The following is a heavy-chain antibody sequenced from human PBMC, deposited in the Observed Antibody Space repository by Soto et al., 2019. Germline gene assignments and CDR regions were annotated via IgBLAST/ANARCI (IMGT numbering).Heavy chain of an antibody. D-gene: IGHD1-1*01. J-gene: IGHJ4*02. Sequence: PGGSLRLSCAASGFTFSSYGMHWVRQAPGKGLEWVAVISYDGSNKYYADSVKGRFTIPRDNSKNTLYLQMNSLRAEDTAVYYCAKDHTTGPFDYWGQGTLVTVSS. CDR1: GFTFSSYG. V-gene: IGHV3-30*18. CDR3: AKDHTTGPFDY. CDR2: ISYDGSNK.